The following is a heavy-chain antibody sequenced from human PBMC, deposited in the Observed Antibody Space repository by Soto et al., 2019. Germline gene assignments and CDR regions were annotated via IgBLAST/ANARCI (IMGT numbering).Heavy chain of an antibody. CDR3: TRHYYDSSGYSRLAFDI. CDR2: IRSKANSYAT. Sequence: GGSLRLSCAASGFIFSSYSMNWVRQAPGKGLEWVGRIRSKANSYATAYAASVKGRFTISRDDSKNTAYLQMNSLKTEDTAVYYCTRHYYDSSGYSRLAFDIWGQGTMVTVSS. CDR1: GFIFSSYS. V-gene: IGHV3-73*01. D-gene: IGHD3-22*01. J-gene: IGHJ3*02.